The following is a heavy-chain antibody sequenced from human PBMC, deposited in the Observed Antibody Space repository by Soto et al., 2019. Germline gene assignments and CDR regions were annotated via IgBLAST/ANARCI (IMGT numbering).Heavy chain of an antibody. CDR3: ARQGFGPLHGLVDV. J-gene: IGHJ6*02. Sequence: QVQLQESGPGLVKPSETLSLSCTVSGGSISSYYWSWFRQSPGKRMEWIGYVHHSWGSSYNPSLRSRAAISLATSKSQFSLKVTSVTATDTAVYYCARQGFGPLHGLVDVWGQGTTVTVSS. D-gene: IGHD3-10*01. V-gene: IGHV4-59*08. CDR1: GGSISSYY. CDR2: VHHSWGS.